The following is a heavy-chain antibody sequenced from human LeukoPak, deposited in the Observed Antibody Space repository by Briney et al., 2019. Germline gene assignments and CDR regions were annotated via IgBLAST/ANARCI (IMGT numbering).Heavy chain of an antibody. CDR3: ARDITRTNWFDP. D-gene: IGHD3-10*01. CDR2: IYTSGST. CDR1: GGSISSYY. Sequence: SETLSLTCTVSGGSISSYYWSWIRQPAGKGLERIGRIYTSGSTNYNPSLKSRVTMSVDTSKNQFSLKLSSVTAADTAVYYCARDITRTNWFDPWGQGTLVTVSS. J-gene: IGHJ5*02. V-gene: IGHV4-4*07.